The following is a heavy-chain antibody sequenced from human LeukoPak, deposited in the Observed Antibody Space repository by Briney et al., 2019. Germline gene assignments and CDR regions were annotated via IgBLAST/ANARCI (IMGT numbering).Heavy chain of an antibody. Sequence: ASVKVSCKASGYTFTGYYMHWVRQAPGQGLEWMGWINPNSGGTNYAQKFQGWVTMTRDTSISTAYMELSRLRSDDTAVYYCARGRSGYYYYYYYGMDVWGQGTTVTVSS. CDR2: INPNSGGT. V-gene: IGHV1-2*04. J-gene: IGHJ6*02. CDR3: ARGRSGYYYYYYYGMDV. D-gene: IGHD3-22*01. CDR1: GYTFTGYY.